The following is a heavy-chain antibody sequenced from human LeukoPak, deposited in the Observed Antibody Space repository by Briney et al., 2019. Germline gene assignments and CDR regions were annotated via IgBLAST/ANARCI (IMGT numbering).Heavy chain of an antibody. CDR2: IIPIFGTA. V-gene: IGHV1-69*05. J-gene: IGHJ4*02. D-gene: IGHD6-19*01. CDR1: GGTFSSYA. CDR3: ASGRKRGGWYALNFDY. Sequence: GASVKVSCKASGGTFSSYAISWVRQAPGQGLEWMGGIIPIFGTANYAQKFQGRVTITTDESTSTAYMELSSLRSEDTAVYYCASGRKRGGWYALNFDYWGQGTLVTVSS.